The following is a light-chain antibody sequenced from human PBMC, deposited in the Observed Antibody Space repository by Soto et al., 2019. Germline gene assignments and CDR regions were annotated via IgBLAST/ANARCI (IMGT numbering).Light chain of an antibody. CDR2: DAS. CDR3: QQYSSIPWT. CDR1: ESVVSSY. V-gene: IGKV3-20*01. Sequence: EIVLTQSPGTLSLSPGERATLSCRATESVVSSYLAWYQLKPGQAPRLLIYDASSRATGIPDRFSGSGSGTDFTLTISRLEPEDFAVYYCQQYSSIPWTFGQGTKVDIK. J-gene: IGKJ1*01.